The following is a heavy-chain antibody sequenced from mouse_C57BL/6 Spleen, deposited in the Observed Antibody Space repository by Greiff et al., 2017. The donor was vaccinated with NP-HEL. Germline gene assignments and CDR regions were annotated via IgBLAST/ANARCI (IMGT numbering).Heavy chain of an antibody. D-gene: IGHD3-2*02. CDR2: INPNNGGT. CDR1: GYTFTDYY. CDR3: ASSLRLPYFGY. V-gene: IGHV1-26*01. Sequence: EVQLQQSGPELVKPGASVKISCKASGYTFTDYYMNWVKQSPGKSLEWIGDINPNNGGTSYNQKFKGKATLTVDKSSSTAYMELRSLTSEDSAVYYCASSLRLPYFGYWGKGTTLTVSS. J-gene: IGHJ2*01.